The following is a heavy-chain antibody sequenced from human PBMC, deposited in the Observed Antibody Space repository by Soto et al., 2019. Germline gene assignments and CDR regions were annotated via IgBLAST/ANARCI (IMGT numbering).Heavy chain of an antibody. CDR1: GGTFSSYT. CDR2: IIPILGIA. D-gene: IGHD6-13*01. CDR3: AISIAADNWFDP. V-gene: IGHV1-69*02. Sequence: QVQLVQSGAEVKKPGSSVKVSCKASGGTFSSYTISWVRQAPGQGLEWMGRIIPILGIANYAQKFQGRVTITADKSTSTAYMELSSLRSEDTAVYYGAISIAADNWFDPWGQGTLVTVSS. J-gene: IGHJ5*02.